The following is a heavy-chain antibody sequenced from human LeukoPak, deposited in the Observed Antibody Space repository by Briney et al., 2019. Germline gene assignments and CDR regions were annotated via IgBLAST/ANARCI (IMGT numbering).Heavy chain of an antibody. CDR3: TRYYDPSGIWGRVDY. J-gene: IGHJ4*02. CDR1: GFTFSNAW. V-gene: IGHV3-15*01. Sequence: GGSLRLSCAASGFTFSNAWMSWVRQAPGKGLEWVGRIKSKADGGTPDYAAPVNGRFTISRDDSKNTVYLQMNSLQIEDTAVYYCTRYYDPSGIWGRVDYWGQGTLVTVSS. CDR2: IKSKADGGTP. D-gene: IGHD3-22*01.